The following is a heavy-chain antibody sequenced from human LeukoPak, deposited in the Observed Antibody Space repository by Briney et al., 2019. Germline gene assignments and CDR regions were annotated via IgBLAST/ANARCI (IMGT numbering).Heavy chain of an antibody. CDR3: AGARNYDFWSQNYYYYYMDV. CDR2: IYHSGST. D-gene: IGHD3-3*01. V-gene: IGHV4-38-2*02. J-gene: IGHJ6*03. Sequence: PSETLSLTCTVSGYSISSGYYWGWIRQPPGKGLEWIGSIYHSGSTYYNPSLKSRVTISVDTSKNQFSLKLSSVTAADTAMYYCAGARNYDFWSQNYYYYYMDVWGKGTTVTVSS. CDR1: GYSISSGYY.